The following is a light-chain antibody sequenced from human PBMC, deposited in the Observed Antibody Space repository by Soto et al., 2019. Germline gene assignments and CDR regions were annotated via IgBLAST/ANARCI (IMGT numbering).Light chain of an antibody. CDR1: QSISSN. CDR3: QQYNSWPPS. Sequence: EIVMTQSLPTLSVSPGERGNLSCRASQSISSNLAWYQQKPGQAPRLLVYGASTGATGTPARFSGSGSGTEVTLTISSLQSGDFGVYYCQQYNSWPPSFGPGTKVDV. V-gene: IGKV3-15*01. J-gene: IGKJ3*01. CDR2: GAS.